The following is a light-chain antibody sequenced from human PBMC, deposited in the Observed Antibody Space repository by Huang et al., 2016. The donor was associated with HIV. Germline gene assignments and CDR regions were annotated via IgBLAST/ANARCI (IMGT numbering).Light chain of an antibody. CDR3: QQYNNWPYT. CDR2: AAS. V-gene: IGKV3-15*01. Sequence: DTVMTQTPATLSVSAGARATLSCRASQSVGSKLAWFQQKPGQAPRLLIHAASTRATGIPARFSGSGYGTEFTLTISSLQSEDFAVYYCQQYNNWPYTFGQGTKLEIK. CDR1: QSVGSK. J-gene: IGKJ2*01.